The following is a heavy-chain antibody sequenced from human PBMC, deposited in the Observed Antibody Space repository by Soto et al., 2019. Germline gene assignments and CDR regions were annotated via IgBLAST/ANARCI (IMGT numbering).Heavy chain of an antibody. D-gene: IGHD3-3*01. CDR3: ARDARSDFWSGYYKRYYYYGMDV. V-gene: IGHV3-7*03. CDR1: GFTFSSYW. Sequence: GGSLRLSCAASGFTFSSYWMSWVRQAPGKGLEWVANIKQDGSEKYYVDSVKGRFTISRDNAKNSLYLQMNSLRAEDTAVYYCARDARSDFWSGYYKRYYYYGMDVWGQGTTVTVSS. J-gene: IGHJ6*02. CDR2: IKQDGSEK.